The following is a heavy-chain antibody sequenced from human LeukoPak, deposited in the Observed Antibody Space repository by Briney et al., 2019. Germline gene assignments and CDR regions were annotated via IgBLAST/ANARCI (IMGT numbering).Heavy chain of an antibody. Sequence: GGSLRLSCAASGFTFSSYAMSWVRQAPGKGLEWVSAISGSGGSTYYADSVKGRFTISRDNSKNTLYLQMNSLRAEDTAVYYCAKAGRSGWYPGWPFDIWGQGTMVTVSS. D-gene: IGHD6-19*01. CDR1: GFTFSSYA. V-gene: IGHV3-23*01. CDR2: ISGSGGST. J-gene: IGHJ3*02. CDR3: AKAGRSGWYPGWPFDI.